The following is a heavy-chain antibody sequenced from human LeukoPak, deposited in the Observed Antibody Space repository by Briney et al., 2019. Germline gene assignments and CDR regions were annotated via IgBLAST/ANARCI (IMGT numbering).Heavy chain of an antibody. V-gene: IGHV3-23*01. J-gene: IGHJ4*02. Sequence: GGSLRLSCAASGFTFSNAWMSWVRLAPGKGLEWVSTITKSGGSTYYADSVKGRFTISRDNSKDTLYLQMNSLRVEDTAEYYCANVVGGYWGQGTLVTVSS. CDR3: ANVVGGY. D-gene: IGHD2-21*01. CDR2: ITKSGGST. CDR1: GFTFSNAW.